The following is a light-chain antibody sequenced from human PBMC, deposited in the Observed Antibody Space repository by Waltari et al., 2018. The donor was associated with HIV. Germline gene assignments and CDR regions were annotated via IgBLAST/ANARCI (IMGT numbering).Light chain of an antibody. J-gene: IGKJ1*01. Sequence: EIVLTQSPATLSLSPGETTTLPCRASQSVTTYLGWYQQKPGQAPRLLIYATSNRAAGVPARFSASGSGTDFTLTITSLEPEDFAVYYCQQRSRWPWTFGQGTKVEIK. CDR3: QQRSRWPWT. CDR1: QSVTTY. CDR2: ATS. V-gene: IGKV3-11*01.